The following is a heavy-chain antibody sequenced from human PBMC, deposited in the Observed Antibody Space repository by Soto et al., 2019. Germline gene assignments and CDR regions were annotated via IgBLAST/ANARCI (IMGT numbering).Heavy chain of an antibody. V-gene: IGHV1-8*01. Sequence: QVQLVQSGAEVKKPGASVKVSCKASGYTFTSYDINWVRQATGQGLEYLGWMNPNSGNTAYVQKFQGRDTKTGDTSITTAYMELSSLRSEDTAVEFCASGIKHGAYSRWFDPCGQGTLVTVSS. CDR2: MNPNSGNT. D-gene: IGHD4-17*01. CDR1: GYTFTSYD. CDR3: ASGIKHGAYSRWFDP. J-gene: IGHJ5*02.